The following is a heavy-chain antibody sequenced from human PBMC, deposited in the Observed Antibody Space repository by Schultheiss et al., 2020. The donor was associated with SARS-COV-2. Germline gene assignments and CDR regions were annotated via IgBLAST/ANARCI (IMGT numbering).Heavy chain of an antibody. J-gene: IGHJ6*02. D-gene: IGHD2-15*01. Sequence: SETLSLTCAVSGGSISSSNWWSWVRQPPGKGLEWIGEINHSGSTNYNPSLKSRVTISVDTSKNQFSLKLSSVTAADTAVYYCAKDIVGYYYYGMDVWGQGTTVTVSS. CDR1: GGSISSSNW. CDR2: INHSGST. CDR3: AKDIVGYYYYGMDV. V-gene: IGHV4-4*02.